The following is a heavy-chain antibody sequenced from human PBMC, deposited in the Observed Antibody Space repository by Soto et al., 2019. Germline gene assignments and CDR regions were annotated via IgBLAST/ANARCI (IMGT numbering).Heavy chain of an antibody. CDR3: AKDMSLLLSPMFDY. CDR1: GFTFDDYA. V-gene: IGHV3-9*01. Sequence: PGGSLRLSCAASGFTFDDYAMHWVRQAPGKGLEWVSGISWNSGSIGYADSVKGRFTISRDNSKNSLYLQMNSLRAEDTALYYCAKDMSLLLSPMFDYWGQGTLGTVSA. CDR2: ISWNSGSI. D-gene: IGHD3-22*01. J-gene: IGHJ4*02.